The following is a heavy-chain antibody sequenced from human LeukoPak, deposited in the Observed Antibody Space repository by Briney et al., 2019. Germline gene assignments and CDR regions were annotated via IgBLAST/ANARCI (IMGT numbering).Heavy chain of an antibody. D-gene: IGHD2-8*01. V-gene: IGHV4-59*08. CDR1: GGSINSYF. CDR3: ALAPNSNWFDF. Sequence: PSETLSPTCTVPGGSINSYFWSWIRQPPGKGMGWIGYIYYSGSTNYNPSLKSRVTISVDTSKHQFSLTLNSVTAADTAVYFCALAPNSNWFDFWGPGTLVTVSS. CDR2: IYYSGST. J-gene: IGHJ5*01.